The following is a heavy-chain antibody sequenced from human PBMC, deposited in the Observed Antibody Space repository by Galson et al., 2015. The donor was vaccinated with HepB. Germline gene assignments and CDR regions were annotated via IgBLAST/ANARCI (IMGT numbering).Heavy chain of an antibody. CDR1: GFIFTT. J-gene: IGHJ6*02. V-gene: IGHV1-58*01. D-gene: IGHD3-16*01. CDR2: IVLGSGNT. Sequence: SVKVSCKASGFIFTTVQWVRQARGQRLEWIGWIVLGSGNTNYAQKFQERFTIIRDMSKSTVYMELSSLIFEDTAIYYCATAGDFGGLHDEMDVWGQGTTVTVSS. CDR3: ATAGDFGGLHDEMDV.